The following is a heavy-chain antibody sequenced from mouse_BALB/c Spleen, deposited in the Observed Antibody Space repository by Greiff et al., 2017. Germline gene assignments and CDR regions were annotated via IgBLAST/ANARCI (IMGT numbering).Heavy chain of an antibody. Sequence: EVKVVESGGGLVQPGGSLKLSCAASGFTFSSYTMSWVRQTPEKRLEWVAYISNGGGSTYYPDTVKGRFTISRDNAKNTLYLQMSSLKSEDTAMYYCARHYAYAMDYWGQGTSVTVSS. J-gene: IGHJ4*01. V-gene: IGHV5-12-2*01. D-gene: IGHD1-1*01. CDR3: ARHYAYAMDY. CDR1: GFTFSSYT. CDR2: ISNGGGST.